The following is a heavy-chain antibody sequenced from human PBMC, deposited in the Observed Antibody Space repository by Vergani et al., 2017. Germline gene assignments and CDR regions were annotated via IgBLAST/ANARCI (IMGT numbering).Heavy chain of an antibody. J-gene: IGHJ4*02. V-gene: IGHV2-70*01. Sequence: QVTLRESGPALVKPTQTLTLTCTFSGFSLSTSGMCVSWIRQPPGKALEWLALIDWHDDKYYSTSLKTRLTIPKDTSKNQVVLTMTNMDPVDTATYYCARMSYYDSSGSKSFDYWGQGSLVTVTS. D-gene: IGHD3-22*01. CDR2: IDWHDDK. CDR1: GFSLSTSGMC. CDR3: ARMSYYDSSGSKSFDY.